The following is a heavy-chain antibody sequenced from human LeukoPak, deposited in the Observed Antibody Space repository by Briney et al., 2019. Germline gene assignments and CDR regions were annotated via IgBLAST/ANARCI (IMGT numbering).Heavy chain of an antibody. Sequence: SETLSLTCTVSGDSISDYYWSWIRQPAGKGLELIGRIYTNGITNYNPSLKSRVATSVDTSKNQLSLRLSSVTAADTAVYYCARGVMTAIFAFDIWGQGTMVTVSS. CDR1: GDSISDYY. V-gene: IGHV4-4*07. D-gene: IGHD2-21*02. CDR3: ARGVMTAIFAFDI. J-gene: IGHJ3*02. CDR2: IYTNGIT.